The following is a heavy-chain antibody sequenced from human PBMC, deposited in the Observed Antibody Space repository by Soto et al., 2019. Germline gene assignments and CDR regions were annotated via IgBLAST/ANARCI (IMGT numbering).Heavy chain of an antibody. Sequence: LSLTCTVSGCSINGDAYYLSWIRQPPGKGLEWIGHIYYSGRTYYAPSLESRLTISLDTSKNQFSLRLSSVNASDTAVYYCARDRSNSPDYFDYWGQGTLVTVSS. J-gene: IGHJ4*02. CDR2: IYYSGRT. CDR3: ARDRSNSPDYFDY. CDR1: GCSINGDAYY. V-gene: IGHV4-30-4*01. D-gene: IGHD6-6*01.